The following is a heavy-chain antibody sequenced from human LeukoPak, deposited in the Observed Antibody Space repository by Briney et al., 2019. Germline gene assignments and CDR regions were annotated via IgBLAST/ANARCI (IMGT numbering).Heavy chain of an antibody. V-gene: IGHV4-38-2*01. CDR2: IYHSGST. CDR3: ARVRSMTTVTTNTFDI. Sequence: SETLSLTCAVSGYSISSGYYWGWIRQPPGKGLEWIGSIYHSGSTYYNPSLKSRVTISVDTSKNQFSLKLSSVTAADTAVYCCARVRSMTTVTTNTFDIWGQGTMVTVSS. CDR1: GYSISSGYY. J-gene: IGHJ3*02. D-gene: IGHD4-17*01.